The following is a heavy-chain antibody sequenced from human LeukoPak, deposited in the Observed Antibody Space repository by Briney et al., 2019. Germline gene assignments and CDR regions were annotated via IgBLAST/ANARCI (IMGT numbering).Heavy chain of an antibody. CDR1: GFTFSSYA. V-gene: IGHV3-23*01. D-gene: IGHD2-15*01. Sequence: GGSLRLSCAASGFTFSSYAMSWVRQAPGKGLEWVSAISGSGGSTYYADSVKGRFTISRDNSKNTLCLQMNTLRAEDTALYYCAKAVVGVAAIAYWGRGTLVTVSS. CDR2: ISGSGGST. CDR3: AKAVVGVAAIAY. J-gene: IGHJ4*02.